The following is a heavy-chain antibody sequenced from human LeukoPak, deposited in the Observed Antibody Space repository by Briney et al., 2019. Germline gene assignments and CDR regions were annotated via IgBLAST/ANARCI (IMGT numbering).Heavy chain of an antibody. CDR1: GGSMNNSY. CDR3: ARGKALDSDGSGFYYNRGLDC. J-gene: IGHJ4*02. V-gene: IGHV4-4*07. Sequence: SETLSLTCDVSGGSMNNSYWSWIRQPAGEGLEWIGRIYATGSTDYNPSLKSRMTMSIDTSKNQFSLKLTSVTAADTAVYFCARGKALDSDGSGFYYNRGLDCWGQGTLVIVSS. CDR2: IYATGST. D-gene: IGHD3-22*01.